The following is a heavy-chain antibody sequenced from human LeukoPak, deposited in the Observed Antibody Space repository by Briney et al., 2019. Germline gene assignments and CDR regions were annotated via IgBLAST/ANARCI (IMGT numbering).Heavy chain of an antibody. CDR2: FDPEDGET. Sequence: ASVKVSCKVSGYTLTELSMHWVRQAPGKGLEWMGGFDPEDGETIYAQKFQGRVTMTEDTSTDTAYMELSSLRCEDTAVYYCASRVVPAAGDYYYYMDVWGKGTTVTVSS. D-gene: IGHD2-2*01. J-gene: IGHJ6*03. V-gene: IGHV1-24*01. CDR1: GYTLTELS. CDR3: ASRVVPAAGDYYYYMDV.